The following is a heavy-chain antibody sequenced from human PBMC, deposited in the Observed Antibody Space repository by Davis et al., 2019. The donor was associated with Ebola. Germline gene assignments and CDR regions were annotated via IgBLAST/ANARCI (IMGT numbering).Heavy chain of an antibody. Sequence: VKVSCKASGYTFTSYYMHWVRQAPGQGLEWMGIINPSGGSTSYAQKFQGRVTMTRDTSTSTVYMELSSLRSEDTAVYYCARGYCTNVVCYELPVIDYWGQGTLVTVSS. V-gene: IGHV1-46*01. D-gene: IGHD2-8*01. J-gene: IGHJ4*02. CDR3: ARGYCTNVVCYELPVIDY. CDR2: INPSGGST. CDR1: GYTFTSYY.